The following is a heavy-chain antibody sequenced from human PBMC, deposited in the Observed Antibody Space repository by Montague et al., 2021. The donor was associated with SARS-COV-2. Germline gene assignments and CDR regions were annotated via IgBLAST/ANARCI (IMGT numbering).Heavy chain of an antibody. J-gene: IGHJ5*02. Sequence: SVKVSCKASGYPFTSYDINWVRQATGQGLEWMGWMNPNSGNTGCAQKFQGRVTMTRNTSISTAYMELSSLRSEDTAVYYCARDFRITIFGVVIHNWFDPWGQGTLGTVSS. D-gene: IGHD3-3*01. CDR2: MNPNSGNT. CDR3: ARDFRITIFGVVIHNWFDP. CDR1: GYPFTSYD. V-gene: IGHV1-8*01.